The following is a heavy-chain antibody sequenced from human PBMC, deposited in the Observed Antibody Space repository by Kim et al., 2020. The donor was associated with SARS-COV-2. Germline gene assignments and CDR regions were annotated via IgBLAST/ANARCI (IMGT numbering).Heavy chain of an antibody. D-gene: IGHD2-15*01. CDR2: INHSGST. CDR1: GGSFSGYY. CDR3: ARGGYCSGGSCYPIDY. Sequence: SETLSLTCAVYGGSFSGYYWSWIRQPPGKGLEWIGEINHSGSTNYNPSLKSRVTISVDTSKNQFSLKLSSVTAADTAVYYCARGGYCSGGSCYPIDYWGQGTLVTVSS. J-gene: IGHJ4*02. V-gene: IGHV4-34*01.